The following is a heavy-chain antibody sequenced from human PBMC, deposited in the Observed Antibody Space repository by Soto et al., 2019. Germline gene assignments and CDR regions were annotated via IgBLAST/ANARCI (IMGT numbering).Heavy chain of an antibody. J-gene: IGHJ3*02. Sequence: QITLKESGPTLVKPTQTLTLTCTFSGFSLSTDRVAVGWIRQPPGKALEWLALIYWDDDKRYSPSLKNRLTITKDTSKNQVVLKMTNLDPVDTATYYCAHSRLTMGVFDIWGHGTMVTVSS. CDR3: AHSRLTMGVFDI. CDR2: IYWDDDK. CDR1: GFSLSTDRVA. D-gene: IGHD3-10*01. V-gene: IGHV2-5*02.